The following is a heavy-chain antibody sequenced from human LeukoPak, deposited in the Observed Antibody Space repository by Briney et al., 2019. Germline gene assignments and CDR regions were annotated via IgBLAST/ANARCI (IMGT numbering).Heavy chain of an antibody. V-gene: IGHV3-30*03. Sequence: PGGSLRLSCAASGFSFRSYSMNWVRQAPGKGLEWVAVISYDGSNKYYADSVKGRFTISRDNSKNTLYLQMNSLRAEDTAVYYCASPRQVEMATGVDYWGQGTPVTVSS. CDR3: ASPRQVEMATGVDY. CDR2: ISYDGSNK. J-gene: IGHJ4*02. CDR1: GFSFRSYS. D-gene: IGHD5-24*01.